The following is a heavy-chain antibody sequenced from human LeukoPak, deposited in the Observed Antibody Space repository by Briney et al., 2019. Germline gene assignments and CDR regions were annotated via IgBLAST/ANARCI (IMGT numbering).Heavy chain of an antibody. D-gene: IGHD3-22*01. CDR3: ARDNYDSSTPYYFDY. V-gene: IGHV3-23*01. CDR1: GFTFSSYA. J-gene: IGHJ4*02. CDR2: ISGSGGST. Sequence: PGGSLRLSCAASGFTFSSYAMSWVLQAPGKGLEWVSAISGSGGSTYYADSVKGRFTISRDNSKNSLYLQMNSLRAEDTAVYYCARDNYDSSTPYYFDYWGQGTLVTVSS.